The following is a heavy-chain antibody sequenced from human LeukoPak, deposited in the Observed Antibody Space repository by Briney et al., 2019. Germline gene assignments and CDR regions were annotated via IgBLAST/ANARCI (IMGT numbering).Heavy chain of an antibody. CDR3: SRDRLGGLDL. J-gene: IGHJ5*02. CDR1: GFDFSTYA. V-gene: IGHV3-21*01. Sequence: PGGSLRLSCAASGFDFSTYAINWVRQAPGKGLEWVSSISTMSNYIFYGDSVKGRFTISRDNAKNSVYLQMNSLRPEDTAVCYCSRDRLGGLDLWGQGTLVTVSS. D-gene: IGHD5-12*01. CDR2: ISTMSNYI.